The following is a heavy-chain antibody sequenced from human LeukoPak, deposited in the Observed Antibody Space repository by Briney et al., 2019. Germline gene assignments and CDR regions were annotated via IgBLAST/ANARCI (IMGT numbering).Heavy chain of an antibody. Sequence: GGSLRLSCAASGFTFSSYSLNWVRQAPGKGLEWVSFISSPSITIYYADSVKGRFTISRDNAEKSLYLQMNSLRAEDTAVYYCARDRGGSYSAIDYWGQGTLVTVSS. D-gene: IGHD2-15*01. CDR2: ISSPSITI. V-gene: IGHV3-48*04. J-gene: IGHJ4*02. CDR3: ARDRGGSYSAIDY. CDR1: GFTFSSYS.